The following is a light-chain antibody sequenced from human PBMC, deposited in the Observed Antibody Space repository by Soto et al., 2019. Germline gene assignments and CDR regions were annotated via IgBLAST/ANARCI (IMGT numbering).Light chain of an antibody. J-gene: IGKJ2*01. Sequence: DIVMTQSPVSLPVTPGEPASISCRSSQSLLDSNGFLYLDWYLQKPGQSPQLLIYLGSNRATGVPDRCSGCGSGTDFTLKITRVDAEDVGVYFCMQALHTGYTFGPGTKLEIK. CDR2: LGS. V-gene: IGKV2-28*01. CDR1: QSLLDSNGFLY. CDR3: MQALHTGYT.